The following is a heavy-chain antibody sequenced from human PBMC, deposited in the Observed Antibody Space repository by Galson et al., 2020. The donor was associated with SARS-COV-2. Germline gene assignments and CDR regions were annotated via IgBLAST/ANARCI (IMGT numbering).Heavy chain of an antibody. CDR1: GYTLTELS. CDR3: ATGQAFTWGNWFDP. D-gene: IGHD7-27*01. J-gene: IGHJ5*02. Sequence: ASVTVSCKVSGYTLTELSMHWVRQAPGNGLEWMGGFDPEDGETIYAQKFQGRVTMTEDTSTDTAYMELSSLRSEDTAVYYCATGQAFTWGNWFDPWGQGTLVTVSS. V-gene: IGHV1-24*01. CDR2: FDPEDGET.